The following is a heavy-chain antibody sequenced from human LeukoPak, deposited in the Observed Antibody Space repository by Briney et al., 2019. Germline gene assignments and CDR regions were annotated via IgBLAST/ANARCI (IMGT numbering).Heavy chain of an antibody. D-gene: IGHD5-12*01. V-gene: IGHV3-30*04. CDR2: ISYDGSNK. CDR1: GFTFSSYA. Sequence: PGGSLRLSCAASGFTFSSYAMHWVRQAPGKGLEWVAVISYDGSNKYYADSVKGRFTISRDNSKNTLYLQMNSLRAEDTAVYYCARNKNNGYYQLGSFDYYYYGMDVWGKGTTVTVSS. CDR3: ARNKNNGYYQLGSFDYYYYGMDV. J-gene: IGHJ6*04.